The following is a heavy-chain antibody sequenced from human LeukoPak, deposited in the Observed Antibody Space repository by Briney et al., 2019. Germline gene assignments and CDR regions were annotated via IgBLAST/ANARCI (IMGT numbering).Heavy chain of an antibody. J-gene: IGHJ4*02. CDR2: INTNTGNP. CDR3: ARAPLTTVTTSYFDY. CDR1: GYTFTSYA. V-gene: IGHV7-4-1*02. D-gene: IGHD4-17*01. Sequence: GASVKVSCKASGYTFTSYAMNWVRQAPGQGVEWGGWINTNTGNPTYAQGFTGRFVFSLDTSVSTAYLQISSLKAEDTAVYYCARAPLTTVTTSYFDYWGQGTLVTVSS.